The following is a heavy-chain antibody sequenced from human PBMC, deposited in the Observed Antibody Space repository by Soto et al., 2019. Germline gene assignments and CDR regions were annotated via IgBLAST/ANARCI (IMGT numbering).Heavy chain of an antibody. CDR1: GGSISSYY. Sequence: XXTLSLPFTVSGGSISSYYWRWILQPPGKGLEWIGYIYYSGSTYYNPSLKIRVTISVDTSKNQFSLKLSSVTAADTAVYYCARVLSKVAARPGWFDPWGQGTLVTVSS. CDR3: ARVLSKVAARPGWFDP. D-gene: IGHD6-6*01. J-gene: IGHJ5*02. V-gene: IGHV4-59*06. CDR2: IYYSGST.